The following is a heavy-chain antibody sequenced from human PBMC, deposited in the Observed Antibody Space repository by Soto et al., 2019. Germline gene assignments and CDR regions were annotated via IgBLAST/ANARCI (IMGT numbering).Heavy chain of an antibody. CDR3: AHRQAGYNSGWNEGYCDY. V-gene: IGHV2-5*02. J-gene: IGHJ4*02. CDR2: VYWDDDK. D-gene: IGHD6-19*01. Sequence: QITLKESGPTLVKTTESLTLTCTFSGFSLTTSGVGVGWIRQPPGKALEGLAVVYWDDDKRYSPSLRSRLTITKDASKNQVVRTMTNMDPVDTAIYYCAHRQAGYNSGWNEGYCDYWGQGTLVAVSS. CDR1: GFSLTTSGVG.